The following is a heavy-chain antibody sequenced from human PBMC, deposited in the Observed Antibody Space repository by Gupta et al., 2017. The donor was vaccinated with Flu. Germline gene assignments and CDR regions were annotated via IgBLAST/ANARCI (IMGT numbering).Heavy chain of an antibody. Sequence: EGQLVESGGGLVQPGGSLRLSCVLSGFTFSDSHMNWIRQAPGKGLEWISYIGSGGNTDYADSVRGRFTISGDNARDSLFLQMNGLRDEDTALYYCARDLNWAFISWGQGALVTVSS. CDR1: GFTFSDSH. CDR2: IGSGGNT. V-gene: IGHV3-69-1*01. J-gene: IGHJ5*02. D-gene: IGHD3-16*01. CDR3: ARDLNWAFIS.